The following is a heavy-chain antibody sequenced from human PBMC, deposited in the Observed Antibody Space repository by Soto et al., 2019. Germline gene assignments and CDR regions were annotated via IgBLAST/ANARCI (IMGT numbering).Heavy chain of an antibody. CDR3: ARGVAAYYYGSGNWFDP. J-gene: IGHJ5*02. V-gene: IGHV4-31*03. Sequence: QVQLQESGPGLVKPSQTLSLTCTVSGGSISSGGYYWSWIRQHPGKGLEWIGYIYYSGSTYYNPSLETRVTLAVDTSKNPFSLKLRSVTAADTAVYYCARGVAAYYYGSGNWFDPWGQGTLVTVSS. CDR2: IYYSGST. D-gene: IGHD3-10*01. CDR1: GGSISSGGYY.